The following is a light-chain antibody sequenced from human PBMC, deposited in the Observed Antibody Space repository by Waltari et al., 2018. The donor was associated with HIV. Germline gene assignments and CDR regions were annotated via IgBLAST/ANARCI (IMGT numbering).Light chain of an antibody. Sequence: QSALTKPASVSGSPGQSITIYCTGTSSDVGAYYYVSWFQLHPGKAPKLMIYEVSNRPSGVSNRFSGSKSGNTASLTISGLQAEDEADYFCSSYTTRSTPDPNWVFGGGTKLTVL. CDR2: EVS. CDR3: SSYTTRSTPDPNWV. J-gene: IGLJ3*02. CDR1: SSDVGAYYY. V-gene: IGLV2-14*01.